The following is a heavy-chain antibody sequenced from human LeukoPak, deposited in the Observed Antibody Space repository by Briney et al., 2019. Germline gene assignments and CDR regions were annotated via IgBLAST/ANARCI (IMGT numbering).Heavy chain of an antibody. Sequence: PGGSLRLSCAASGFTFSSYSMNWVRQAPGKGLECVSSISSSSSYIYYADSVKGRFTISRDNAKNSLFLQMNSLRAEDTAIYYCARQERYCSSISCLDPWGQGTRVTVSS. V-gene: IGHV3-21*01. J-gene: IGHJ5*02. CDR2: ISSSSSYI. CDR3: ARQERYCSSISCLDP. D-gene: IGHD2-2*01. CDR1: GFTFSSYS.